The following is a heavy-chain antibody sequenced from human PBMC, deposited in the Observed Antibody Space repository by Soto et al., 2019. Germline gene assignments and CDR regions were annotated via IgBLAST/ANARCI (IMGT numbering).Heavy chain of an antibody. V-gene: IGHV3-23*01. D-gene: IGHD1-7*01. CDR2: ISGSGGST. Sequence: GGSLRLSCAASGFTFSSYAMSWVRQAPGKGLEWVSAISGSGGSTYYADSVKGRFTISRDNSKNTLYLQMNSLRAEDTAVYYCSKDQNWNYEVTAFDIWGQGTIVTVSS. CDR3: SKDQNWNYEVTAFDI. CDR1: GFTFSSYA. J-gene: IGHJ3*02.